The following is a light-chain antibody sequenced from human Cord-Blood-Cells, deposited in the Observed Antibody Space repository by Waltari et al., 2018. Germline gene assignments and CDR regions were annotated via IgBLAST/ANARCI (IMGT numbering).Light chain of an antibody. Sequence: EIVLTQSPATLSLSPGERATLSCRASQSVSSYLAWYQQKPGQAPRVLLYDASNRATGIPARFSGSGSGTDFTLTISSLEPEDFAVYYCPQRSNWLTFGGGTKVEIK. J-gene: IGKJ4*01. CDR2: DAS. CDR3: PQRSNWLT. V-gene: IGKV3-11*01. CDR1: QSVSSY.